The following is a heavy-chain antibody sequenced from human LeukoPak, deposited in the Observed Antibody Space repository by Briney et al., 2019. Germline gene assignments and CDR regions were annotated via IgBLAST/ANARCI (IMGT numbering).Heavy chain of an antibody. CDR3: ARVVVVPAAPEGSWYFDL. D-gene: IGHD2-2*01. Sequence: PGGSLRLSCAASGFTVSSNYMSWVRQAPGKGLEWVSVIYSGGSTYYADSVKGRFTISRDNSKNTLYLQMNSLRAEDTAVYYCARVVVVPAAPEGSWYFDLWGRGTLVTVSS. CDR1: GFTVSSNY. V-gene: IGHV3-66*01. CDR2: IYSGGST. J-gene: IGHJ2*01.